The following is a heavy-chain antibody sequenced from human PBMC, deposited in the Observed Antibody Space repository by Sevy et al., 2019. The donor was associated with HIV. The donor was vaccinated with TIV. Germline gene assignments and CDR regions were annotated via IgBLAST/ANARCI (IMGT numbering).Heavy chain of an antibody. D-gene: IGHD6-19*01. Sequence: GGSLRLSCAASGFTFSSYGMLWVRQAPGKGLEWVAVISYDGSDKYYADSVKGRFTISRDNSKNTLYLQMNSLRAEDTAVYYCAKVVSSSGLKYYFDYWGQGTLVTVSS. J-gene: IGHJ4*02. CDR3: AKVVSSSGLKYYFDY. CDR1: GFTFSSYG. V-gene: IGHV3-30*18. CDR2: ISYDGSDK.